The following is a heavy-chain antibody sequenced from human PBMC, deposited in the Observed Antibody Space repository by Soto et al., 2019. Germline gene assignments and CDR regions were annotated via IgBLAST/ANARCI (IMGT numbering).Heavy chain of an antibody. CDR2: ISNDNTYI. CDR1: GFTFSEYN. D-gene: IGHD3-3*01. CDR3: ARPRGYYSRVSGYCYIDV. J-gene: IGHJ6*03. Sequence: EVQLVASGGGLVEPGGSLRLSCAASGFTFSEYNMNWVRQAPGKGLEWVSSISNDNTYIYYADSVKGRFTISRDNAKNSLYLQINSLRAEDTAVYYCARPRGYYSRVSGYCYIDVWGQGTTVTVSS. V-gene: IGHV3-21*06.